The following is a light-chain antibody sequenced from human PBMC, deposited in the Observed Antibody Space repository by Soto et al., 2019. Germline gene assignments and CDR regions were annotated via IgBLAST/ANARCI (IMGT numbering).Light chain of an antibody. CDR2: GTS. Sequence: EIVLTQSTGTLSLSPGERATLSCRTSQSVSSNFLGWYQQKPGQAPRLLISGTSNRATGIPDRFSGSGSGTDFTLTISRLEPEDFAVYYCQQYGTSPWTFGQGTKVDIK. J-gene: IGKJ1*01. CDR1: QSVSSNF. CDR3: QQYGTSPWT. V-gene: IGKV3-20*01.